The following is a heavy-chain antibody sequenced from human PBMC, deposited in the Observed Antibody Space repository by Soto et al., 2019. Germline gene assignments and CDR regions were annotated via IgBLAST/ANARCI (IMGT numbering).Heavy chain of an antibody. CDR2: VFRSGDT. CDR3: ATEIVGVGCCLFP. D-gene: IGHD3-3*01. V-gene: IGHV4-4*02. CDR1: GFSIAHGQW. J-gene: IGHJ5*02. Sequence: QMQLQESGPVLVKPSETLSLTCTVSGFSIAHGQWWRWVRQSPGKGLEWIGEVFRSGDTNYNPSHKSLVTISVDTSTIQVSLNLSSVSAAASAVYYCATEIVGVGCCLFPWGQGPLVIVSS.